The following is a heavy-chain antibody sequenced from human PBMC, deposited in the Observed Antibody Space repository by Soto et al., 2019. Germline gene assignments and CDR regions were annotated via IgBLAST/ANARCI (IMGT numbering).Heavy chain of an antibody. CDR1: GGSISSYY. V-gene: IGHV4-59*01. J-gene: IGHJ4*02. Sequence: SETLSLTCTVSGGSISSYYWSWIRQPPGKGLEWIGYIYYSGSTNYNPSLKSRVTISVDTSKNQFSLKLSSVTAADTAVYYCARAHVDTAMGENFDYWGQGTLVTVSS. D-gene: IGHD5-18*01. CDR2: IYYSGST. CDR3: ARAHVDTAMGENFDY.